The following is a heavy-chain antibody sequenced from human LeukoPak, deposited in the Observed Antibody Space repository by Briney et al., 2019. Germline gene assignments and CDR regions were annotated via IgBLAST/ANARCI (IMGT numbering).Heavy chain of an antibody. CDR2: IYHSGST. CDR1: GASVSSSGYY. V-gene: IGHV4-61*08. J-gene: IGHJ4*02. CDR3: GRETIAATGTSVFFDY. D-gene: IGHD6-13*01. Sequence: PSETLSLTCTVPGASVSSSGYYWSWIRQPPGKGLEWIGYIYHSGSTNYNPSLKSRVTISVDTSKNQFSLKLTSMTAADTAVYYCGRETIAATGTSVFFDYWGQGTLVTVSS.